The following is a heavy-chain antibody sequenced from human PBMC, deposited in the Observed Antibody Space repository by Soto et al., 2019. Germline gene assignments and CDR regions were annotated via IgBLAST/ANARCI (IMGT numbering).Heavy chain of an antibody. CDR3: ASEQLAVLRGVLDY. CDR2: ISYDGSNK. V-gene: IGHV3-30-3*01. CDR1: GFTFSSYA. Sequence: GGSLRLSCAASGFTFSSYAMHWVRQAPGKGLGWVAVISYDGSNKYNADSVKGRFTISRDNSKNTLYLQMNSLRAEDTAVYYCASEQLAVLRGVLDYWGQGTLVTVSS. J-gene: IGHJ4*02. D-gene: IGHD1-1*01.